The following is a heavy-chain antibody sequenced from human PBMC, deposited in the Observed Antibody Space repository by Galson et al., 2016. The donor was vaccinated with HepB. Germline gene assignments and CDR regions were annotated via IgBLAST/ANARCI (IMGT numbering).Heavy chain of an antibody. CDR1: GYSFTAFH. CDR3: ARARRAVAARRKDYYDNGMDV. CDR2: INPSRGVT. J-gene: IGHJ6*02. D-gene: IGHD6-6*01. V-gene: IGHV1-46*01. Sequence: SVKVSCKASGYSFTAFHMNWVRRAPGQGLEWMGIINPSRGVTVYTPSLQGRVAFTTDTSTLTIYMHLSGLRSEDTAIYYCARARRAVAARRKDYYDNGMDVWGQGTPVTVSS.